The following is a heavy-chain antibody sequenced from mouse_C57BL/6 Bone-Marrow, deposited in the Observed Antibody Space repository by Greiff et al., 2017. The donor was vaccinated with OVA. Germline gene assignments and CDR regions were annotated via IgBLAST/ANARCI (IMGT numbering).Heavy chain of an antibody. CDR2: IHPNSGST. J-gene: IGHJ1*03. V-gene: IGHV1-64*01. D-gene: IGHD2-13*01. CDR3: ATLYGDYWYFDV. Sequence: QVQLQQPGAELVKPGASVKLSCKASGYTFTSYWMHWVKQRPGQGLEWIGMIHPNSGSTNYNEKFKSKATLTVDKSSSTAYMQLSSLTSEDSAVYYCATLYGDYWYFDVWGTGTTVTVSS. CDR1: GYTFTSYW.